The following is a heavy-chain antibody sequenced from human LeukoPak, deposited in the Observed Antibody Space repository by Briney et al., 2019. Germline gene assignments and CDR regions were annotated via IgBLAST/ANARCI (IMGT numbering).Heavy chain of an antibody. CDR2: IYYSGST. CDR1: GGSISSSSYY. Sequence: PSETLSLTCTVSGGSISSSSYYWGWIRQPPGKGLEWIGSIYYSGSTYYNPSLKSRVTISVDTSKNQFSLKLSSVTAADTAVYYCARPVKQLVAFDIWGQGTMVTVSS. J-gene: IGHJ3*02. V-gene: IGHV4-39*01. D-gene: IGHD6-13*01. CDR3: ARPVKQLVAFDI.